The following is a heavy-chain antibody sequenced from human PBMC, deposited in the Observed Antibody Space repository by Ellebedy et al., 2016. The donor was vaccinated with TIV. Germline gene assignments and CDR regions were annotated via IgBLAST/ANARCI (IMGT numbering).Heavy chain of an antibody. J-gene: IGHJ4*02. V-gene: IGHV3-23*01. CDR3: AKEGERRPRIFDY. Sequence: GESLKISCTASGFTFSSFAMTWVRQAPGKGLEWVSTISAAGGTYYADSVKGRFTISRDNSKNTLYLQMNSLRAEDTAVYYCAKEGERRPRIFDYWGQGTLVTVSS. CDR2: ISAAGGT. D-gene: IGHD5-24*01. CDR1: GFTFSSFA.